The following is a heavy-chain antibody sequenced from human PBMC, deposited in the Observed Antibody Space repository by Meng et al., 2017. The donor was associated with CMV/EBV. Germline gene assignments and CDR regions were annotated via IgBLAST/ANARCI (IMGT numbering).Heavy chain of an antibody. CDR3: AKAGGYNWNDEAFDI. CDR2: IRYDGNNK. D-gene: IGHD1-1*01. Sequence: GESLKISRAASGFTFSSYGMHWVRQAPGKGLEWVAFIRYDGNNKYYADSVKGRFTISRDNSKNTLNLQMNSLRAEETAVFYCAKAGGYNWNDEAFDIWGQGTMVTVSS. V-gene: IGHV3-30*02. CDR1: GFTFSSYG. J-gene: IGHJ3*02.